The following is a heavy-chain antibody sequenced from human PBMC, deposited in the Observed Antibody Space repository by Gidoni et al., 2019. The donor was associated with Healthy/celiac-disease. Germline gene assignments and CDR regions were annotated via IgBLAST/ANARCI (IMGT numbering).Heavy chain of an antibody. CDR2: ISYDGSNK. J-gene: IGHJ4*02. CDR1: GFTFSSYG. V-gene: IGHV3-30*18. Sequence: QVQLVESGGGVVQPGRSLRLSCAASGFTFSSYGMHWVRQAPGKGLEWVAVISYDGSNKYYADSVKGRFTISRDNSKNTLYLQMNSLRAEDTAVYYCAKPSHEVDTAMVSLGYWGQGTLVTVSS. CDR3: AKPSHEVDTAMVSLGY. D-gene: IGHD5-18*01.